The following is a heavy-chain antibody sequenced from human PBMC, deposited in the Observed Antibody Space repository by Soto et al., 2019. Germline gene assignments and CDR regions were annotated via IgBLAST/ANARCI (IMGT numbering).Heavy chain of an antibody. Sequence: GWSLRLSCATSGFTFSNYAMNWVRQAPGKGLEWVSGISASGGSTYSADSVKGRFTISRDNSKNTLYLQMNSLRADDTAIYCCEKPRTYDDFWYCQEGALGLGGQGTMVTVSS. CDR2: ISASGGST. J-gene: IGHJ3*01. CDR1: GFTFSNYA. CDR3: EKPRTYDDFWYCQEGALGL. V-gene: IGHV3-23*01. D-gene: IGHD3-3*01.